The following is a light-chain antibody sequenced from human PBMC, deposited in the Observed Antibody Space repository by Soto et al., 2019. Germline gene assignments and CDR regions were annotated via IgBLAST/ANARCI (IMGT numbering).Light chain of an antibody. CDR3: AAWDDSLNGPV. CDR2: GNN. V-gene: IGLV1-44*01. CDR1: SSNIGSNT. Sequence: QAVVTQPPSASGTPGQRVTISCSGSSSNIGSNTVNWYQQLPGTAPKLLIYGNNQRPSGVPDRFSGSKSGTSASLGISGRQSEDEADYYCAAWDDSLNGPVFGGGTKLTVL. J-gene: IGLJ2*01.